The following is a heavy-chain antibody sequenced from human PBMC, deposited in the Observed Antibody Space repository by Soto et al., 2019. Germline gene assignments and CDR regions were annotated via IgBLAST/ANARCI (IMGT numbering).Heavy chain of an antibody. J-gene: IGHJ6*02. D-gene: IGHD3-10*01. V-gene: IGHV4-4*02. Sequence: QVQLQESGPGLVQPSGTLSLTCAVSGDSITGDEWWSWVRQPPGKGLEGIWEIDHSGATNYNPSRRSRDTFSLVMSKEQFVMTLTSVTAAGPALFSFRPQGFYPMGVWGRGTTVTGSS. CDR2: IDHSGAT. CDR1: GDSITGDEW. CDR3: RPQGFYPMGV.